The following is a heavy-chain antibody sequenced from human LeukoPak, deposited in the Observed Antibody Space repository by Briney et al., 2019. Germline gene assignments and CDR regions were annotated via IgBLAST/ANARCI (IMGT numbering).Heavy chain of an antibody. D-gene: IGHD6-6*01. V-gene: IGHV1-69*13. J-gene: IGHJ4*02. CDR1: GGTFSSYA. CDR2: IIPIFGTA. CDR3: ARDNGKSSSGNSYYFDY. Sequence: SVKVSCKASGGTFSSYAISWVRQAPGQGLEWMGGIIPIFGTANYAQKFQGRVTITADESTSTACMELSSLRSEDTAVYYCARDNGKSSSGNSYYFDYWGQGTLVTVSS.